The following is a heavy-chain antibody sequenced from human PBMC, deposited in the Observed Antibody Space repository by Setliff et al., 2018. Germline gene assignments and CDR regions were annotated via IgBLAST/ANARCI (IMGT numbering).Heavy chain of an antibody. Sequence: PGGSLRLSCAASGFTFGSYWMTWVRQAPEKGLEWVANIHQDGSERHYVDSVKGRFTISRDNAKNSLFLQMNIREVEDTAVYSCVRDWASGDDHWGRGTRVTVSS. V-gene: IGHV3-7*01. CDR2: IHQDGSER. CDR3: VRDWASGDDH. CDR1: GFTFGSYW. D-gene: IGHD3-10*01. J-gene: IGHJ4*02.